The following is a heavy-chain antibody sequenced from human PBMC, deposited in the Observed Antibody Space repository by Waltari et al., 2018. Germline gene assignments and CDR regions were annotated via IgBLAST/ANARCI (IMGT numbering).Heavy chain of an antibody. J-gene: IGHJ4*02. CDR1: GGSISSGDYY. D-gene: IGHD3-22*01. V-gene: IGHV4-30-4*08. CDR3: ARDEAMIVV. CDR2: IYYSGST. Sequence: QVQLQESGPGLVKPSQTLSLTCTVSGGSISSGDYYWSWIRQPPGKGLEWIGYIYYSGSTYDNPSRKRRGTIAVDTSKNQFSLKLSSVTAADTAVYYGARDEAMIVVWGQGTLVTVSS.